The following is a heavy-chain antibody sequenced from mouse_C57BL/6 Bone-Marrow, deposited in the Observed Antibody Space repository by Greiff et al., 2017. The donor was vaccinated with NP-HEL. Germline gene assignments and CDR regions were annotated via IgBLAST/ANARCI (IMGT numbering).Heavy chain of an antibody. V-gene: IGHV1-55*01. J-gene: IGHJ2*01. D-gene: IGHD2-1*01. Sequence: QVQLKQSGAELVKPGASVKMSCKASGYTFTSYWITWVKQRPGQGLEWIGDIYPGSGSTNYNEKFKSKATLTVDTSSSTAYMQLSSLTSEDSAVYYCARSRYGNFDYWGQGTTLTVSS. CDR1: GYTFTSYW. CDR2: IYPGSGST. CDR3: ARSRYGNFDY.